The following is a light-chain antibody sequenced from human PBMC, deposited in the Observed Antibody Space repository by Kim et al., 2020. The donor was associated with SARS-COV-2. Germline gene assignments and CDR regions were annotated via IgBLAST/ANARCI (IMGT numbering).Light chain of an antibody. CDR2: DTS. V-gene: IGKV3-11*01. CDR1: QSVSSY. J-gene: IGKJ4*01. Sequence: EIVLTQSLATLSLSPGERATLSCRASQSVSSYLAWYQQRPGQAPRLLIYDTSNRATGIPARFSGSGSGTDFTLTISSLEPEDFAVYSCQQRSHWPPTFGGGTKVDIK. CDR3: QQRSHWPPT.